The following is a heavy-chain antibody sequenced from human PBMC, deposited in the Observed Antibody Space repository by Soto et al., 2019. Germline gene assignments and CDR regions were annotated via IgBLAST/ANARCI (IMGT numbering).Heavy chain of an antibody. CDR1: GGSISSYY. CDR2: IYYSGST. CDR3: ARVSGHDSSGYVAGYFDY. V-gene: IGHV4-59*01. D-gene: IGHD3-22*01. Sequence: QVQLQESGPGLVKPSETLSLTCTVAGGSISSYYWSWIRQPPGKGLEWIGYIYYSGSTNYNPSLKSRVTISVDTSKNQFSLKLSSVTAADTAVYYCARVSGHDSSGYVAGYFDYWGQGTLVTVSS. J-gene: IGHJ4*02.